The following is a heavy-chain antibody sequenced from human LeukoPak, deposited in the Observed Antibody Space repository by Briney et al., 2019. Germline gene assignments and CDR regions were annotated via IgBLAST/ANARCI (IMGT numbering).Heavy chain of an antibody. CDR2: IYYSGST. Sequence: SETLSLTCTVSGGSISSSSYYWGWLRQPPGKGLEWIGSIYYSGSTYYNPSLKSRVTISVDTSKNQFSLKLSSVTAADTAVYYCARHSGIWFGELESPYYFDYWGQGTLVTVSS. V-gene: IGHV4-39*01. CDR1: GGSISSSSYY. D-gene: IGHD3-10*01. J-gene: IGHJ4*02. CDR3: ARHSGIWFGELESPYYFDY.